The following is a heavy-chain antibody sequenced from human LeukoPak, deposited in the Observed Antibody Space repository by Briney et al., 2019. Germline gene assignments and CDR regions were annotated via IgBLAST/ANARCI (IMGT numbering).Heavy chain of an antibody. CDR2: ISSSSSYI. D-gene: IGHD6-13*01. Sequence: GGSLRLSCAASGFTFSSYSMNWVRQAPGKGLEWVSSISSSSSYIYYADSVKGRFTISRDNAKNSLYLQMSSLRAEDTAVYYCARDPGGIAAAGTAIDYWGQGTLVTVSS. V-gene: IGHV3-21*01. CDR3: ARDPGGIAAAGTAIDY. CDR1: GFTFSSYS. J-gene: IGHJ4*02.